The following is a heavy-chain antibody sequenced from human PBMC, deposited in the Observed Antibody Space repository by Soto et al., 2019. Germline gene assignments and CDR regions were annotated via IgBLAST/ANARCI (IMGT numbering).Heavy chain of an antibody. V-gene: IGHV1-46*02. CDR1: CYTFHSNY. D-gene: IGHD4-4*01. Sequence: APLQVSCEACCYTFHSNYMHWVRQANRQGLEWMGIINPSGGSTSYAQKFQGHVTITVDKSTNTAYLQWNTLRASDTAMYYCARHISNFRYYYYAMDVWGQGNTVTVSS. CDR3: ARHISNFRYYYYAMDV. J-gene: IGHJ6*02. CDR2: INPSGGST.